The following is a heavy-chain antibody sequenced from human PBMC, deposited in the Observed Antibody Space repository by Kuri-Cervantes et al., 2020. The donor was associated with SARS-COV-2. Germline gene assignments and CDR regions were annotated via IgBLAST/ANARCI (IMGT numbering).Heavy chain of an antibody. CDR3: VQVDIAAAGTNYYYMDV. D-gene: IGHD6-13*01. J-gene: IGHJ6*03. V-gene: IGHV4-38-2*01. CDR1: GYSISSGYY. CDR2: IYHSGST. Sequence: SQTLSLTCAVSGYSISSGYYWGWIRQPPGKGLEWIGSIYHSGSTYYNPSLESRVTISVDTSKNQFSLKLSSVTAADTAVYYCVQVDIAAAGTNYYYMDVWGKGTTVTVSS.